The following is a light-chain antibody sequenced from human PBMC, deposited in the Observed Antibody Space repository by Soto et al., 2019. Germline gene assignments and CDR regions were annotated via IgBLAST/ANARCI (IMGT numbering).Light chain of an antibody. CDR2: EVT. V-gene: IGLV2-14*01. CDR3: GSYTISSTCV. CDR1: VSDVGGYNY. J-gene: IGLJ3*02. Sequence: QSALTQPASVSGSPGQSITISCTGTVSDVGGYNYVSWYQHHPGKAPKLMIYEVTNRPSGVSNRFSGSKSGNTASLTISGLQPEDEADYYCGSYTISSTCVFGGGTKLTVL.